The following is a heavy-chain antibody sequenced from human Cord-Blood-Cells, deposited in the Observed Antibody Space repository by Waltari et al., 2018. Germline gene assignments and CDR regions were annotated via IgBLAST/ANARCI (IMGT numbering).Heavy chain of an antibody. Sequence: QVQLVESGGGVVQPGRSLRLSCAASGFTFSSYAMHWARQAPGKGLEWVAVISYDGSNKYYADSVKVRFTISRDNSKNTLYLQMNSLRAEDTAVYYCAREEMATITVGAFDIWGQGTMVTVSS. CDR3: AREEMATITVGAFDI. D-gene: IGHD5-12*01. CDR1: GFTFSSYA. V-gene: IGHV3-30-3*01. J-gene: IGHJ3*02. CDR2: ISYDGSNK.